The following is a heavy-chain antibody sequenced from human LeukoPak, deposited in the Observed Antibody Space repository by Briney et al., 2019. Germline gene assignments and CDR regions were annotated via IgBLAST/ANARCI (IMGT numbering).Heavy chain of an antibody. Sequence: PGRSLRLSCTASGFTFSSYAMSWVRQAPGKGLEWVSAISGSGGSTYYADSVKGRFTISRDNSKNTLYLQMNSLRAEDTAVYYCAKDREGIAVAGINWFDPWGQGTLVTVSS. V-gene: IGHV3-23*01. D-gene: IGHD6-19*01. J-gene: IGHJ5*02. CDR1: GFTFSSYA. CDR2: ISGSGGST. CDR3: AKDREGIAVAGINWFDP.